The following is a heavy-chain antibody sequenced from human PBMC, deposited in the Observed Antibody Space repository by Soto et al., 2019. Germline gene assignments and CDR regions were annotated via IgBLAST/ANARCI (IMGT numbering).Heavy chain of an antibody. CDR3: TTDPKTMVRGVTPIYYYYYYMDV. CDR2: IKSKTDGGTT. D-gene: IGHD3-10*01. V-gene: IGHV3-15*01. Sequence: GGSLRLSCAASGFTFSNAWMSWVRQAPGKGLEWVGRIKSKTDGGTTDYAAPVKGRFTISRDDSKNTLYLQMNSLKTEDTAVYYCTTDPKTMVRGVTPIYYYYYYMDVWGKGTTVTVSS. CDR1: GFTFSNAW. J-gene: IGHJ6*03.